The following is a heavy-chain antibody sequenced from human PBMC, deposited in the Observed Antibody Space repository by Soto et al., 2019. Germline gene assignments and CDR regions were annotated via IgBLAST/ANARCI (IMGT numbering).Heavy chain of an antibody. J-gene: IGHJ6*02. V-gene: IGHV1-58*01. CDR1: GFTFTSSA. D-gene: IGHD3-22*01. Sequence: SVKVSCKASGFTFTSSAVQWVRQARGQRLEWIGWIVVGSGNTNYAQKFQERVTITRDMSTSTAYMELSSLRSEDTAVYYCAEGGGSNGYYSLYYYYGMDVWG. CDR2: IVVGSGNT. CDR3: AEGGGSNGYYSLYYYYGMDV.